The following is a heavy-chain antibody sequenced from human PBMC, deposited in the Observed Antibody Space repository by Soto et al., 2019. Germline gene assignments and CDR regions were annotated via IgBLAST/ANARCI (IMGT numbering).Heavy chain of an antibody. D-gene: IGHD2-2*02. J-gene: IGHJ6*02. CDR1: GGTFSSYA. V-gene: IGHV1-69*13. Sequence: AASVKVSCKASGGTFSSYAISWVRQAPGQGLEWMGGIIPIFGTANYAQKFQGRVTITADESTSTAYMELSSLRSEDTAVYYCARVYCSSTSCYTLGAYYYYGMDVWGQGTTVTVSS. CDR2: IIPIFGTA. CDR3: ARVYCSSTSCYTLGAYYYYGMDV.